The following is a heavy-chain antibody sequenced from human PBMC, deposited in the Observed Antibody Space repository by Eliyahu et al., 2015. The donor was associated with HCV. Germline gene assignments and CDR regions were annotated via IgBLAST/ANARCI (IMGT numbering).Heavy chain of an antibody. Sequence: QVQLQESGPGLVKPSETLSLTCTVSGDSINPYYWSWIRQSPGKGLECIGYISFTGTTHYNPPLKSRVTMSVDTSQDQLSLKVTSVTAADTAVYYCARGLGQYSGSDPRSRFDHWGQGILVTVSS. V-gene: IGHV4-59*01. CDR2: ISFTGTT. D-gene: IGHD5-12*01. J-gene: IGHJ4*02. CDR3: ARGLGQYSGSDPRSRFDH. CDR1: GDSINPYY.